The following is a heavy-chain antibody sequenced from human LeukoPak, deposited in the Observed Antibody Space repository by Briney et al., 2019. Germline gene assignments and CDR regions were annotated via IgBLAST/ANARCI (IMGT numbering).Heavy chain of an antibody. CDR2: IYTSGST. D-gene: IGHD6-13*01. J-gene: IGHJ4*02. CDR1: GGSISGGDGGSINNGNYY. Sequence: PSQTLSLTCIVSGGSISGGDGGSINNGNYYWSWIRQSAGKGLEWIGRIYTSGSTNYNPSLKSRVTISVDTSKHQFSLNLGSVTVADTAVYYCASQIAAAGTKRLRTFDYWGQGTLVTVSS. V-gene: IGHV4-61*02. CDR3: ASQIAAAGTKRLRTFDY.